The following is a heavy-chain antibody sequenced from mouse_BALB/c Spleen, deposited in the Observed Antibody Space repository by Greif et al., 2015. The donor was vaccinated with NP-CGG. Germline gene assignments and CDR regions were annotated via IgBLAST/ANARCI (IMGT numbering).Heavy chain of an antibody. V-gene: IGHV5-17*02. D-gene: IGHD2-1*01. Sequence: EVMLVESGGGLVQPGGSRKLSCAASGYTFSSFGMHWVRQAPEKGLEWVAYISSGSSTIYYADTVKGRFTISRDNPKNTLFLQMTSLRSEDTAMYYCARSGGNGFAYWGQGTLVTVSA. CDR1: GYTFSSFG. J-gene: IGHJ3*01. CDR2: ISSGSSTI. CDR3: ARSGGNGFAY.